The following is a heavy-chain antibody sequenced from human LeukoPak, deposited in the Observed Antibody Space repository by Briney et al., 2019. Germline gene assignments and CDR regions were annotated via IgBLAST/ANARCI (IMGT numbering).Heavy chain of an antibody. CDR3: ARDPNFLQFRAFDI. V-gene: IGHV4-61*01. D-gene: IGHD2/OR15-2a*01. Sequence: SETLSLTCSVSGGSISSSSYYWNWIRQPPGKGLEWIGSIYYTGSTDYNPSLKSRVTISVDTSKNQFSLKLGSVTAADTAVYYCARDPNFLQFRAFDIWGQGTMVTVSS. J-gene: IGHJ3*02. CDR2: IYYTGST. CDR1: GGSISSSSYY.